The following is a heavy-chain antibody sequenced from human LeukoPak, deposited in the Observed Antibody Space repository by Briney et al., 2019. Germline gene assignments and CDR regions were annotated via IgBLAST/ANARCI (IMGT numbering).Heavy chain of an antibody. CDR1: GFTFSSYG. Sequence: QAGRSLRLSCAASGFTFSSYGMHWVRQAPGKGLEWVAVISYDGSNKYYADSVKGRFIISRDNSKNTLDLQMNSLRAEDTAVYYCAKDQNYYDSSGPFDYWGQGTLVTVSS. CDR3: AKDQNYYDSSGPFDY. V-gene: IGHV3-30*18. J-gene: IGHJ4*02. D-gene: IGHD3-22*01. CDR2: ISYDGSNK.